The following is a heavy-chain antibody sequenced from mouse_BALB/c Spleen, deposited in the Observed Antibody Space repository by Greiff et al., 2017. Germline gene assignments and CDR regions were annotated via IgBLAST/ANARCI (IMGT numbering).Heavy chain of an antibody. V-gene: IGHV1-77*01. CDR3: ARRRGYGGYAMDY. J-gene: IGHJ4*01. D-gene: IGHD1-1*02. Sequence: QVQLKQSGAELARPGASVKLSCKASGYTFTDYYINWVKQRTGQGLEWIGEIYPGSGNTYYNEKFKGKATLTADKSSSTAYMQLSSLTSEDSAVYFCARRRGYGGYAMDYWGQGTSVTVSS. CDR2: IYPGSGNT. CDR1: GYTFTDYY.